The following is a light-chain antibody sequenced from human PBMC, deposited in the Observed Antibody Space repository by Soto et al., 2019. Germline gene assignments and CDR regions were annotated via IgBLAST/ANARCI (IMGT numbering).Light chain of an antibody. J-gene: IGLJ3*02. CDR1: KNDIGVYDF. V-gene: IGLV2-14*03. CDR3: GSFTTSRIWV. CDR2: GVN. Sequence: QSALTQPPSASGSPGQSVTISCSGTKNDIGVYDFVSWYQQQPGKGPNLLIYGVNRRPSGISNRFSGSKSGNTASLTISGLQVEDEAEYFCGSFTTSRIWVFGGGTKVTVL.